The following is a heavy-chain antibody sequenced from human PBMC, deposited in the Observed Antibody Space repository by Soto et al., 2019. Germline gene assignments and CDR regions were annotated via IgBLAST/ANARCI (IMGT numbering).Heavy chain of an antibody. CDR3: ASSTYGSGVGFDY. CDR2: ISSSGSTI. CDR1: GFTFSSYE. D-gene: IGHD3-10*01. Sequence: HPGGSLRLSCAASGFTFSSYEMNWVRQAPGKGLEWVSYISSSGSTIYYADSVKGRFTISRDNAKNSLYLQMNSLRAEDTAVYYCASSTYGSGVGFDYWGQGTLVTVSS. J-gene: IGHJ4*02. V-gene: IGHV3-48*03.